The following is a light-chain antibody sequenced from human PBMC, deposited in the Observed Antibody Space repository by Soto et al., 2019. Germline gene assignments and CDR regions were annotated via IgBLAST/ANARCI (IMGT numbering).Light chain of an antibody. V-gene: IGKV3-20*01. CDR1: QSVSISY. Sequence: EIVLTQSPGTLSLSPGERATLSCRASQSVSISYLAWYQQKPGQAPRLLIYGASSRATGIPDRFSGSGSGTDFTLTISRLEPEAFAVYYCQQYGSSSLYTFGQGTKLEIK. J-gene: IGKJ2*01. CDR3: QQYGSSSLYT. CDR2: GAS.